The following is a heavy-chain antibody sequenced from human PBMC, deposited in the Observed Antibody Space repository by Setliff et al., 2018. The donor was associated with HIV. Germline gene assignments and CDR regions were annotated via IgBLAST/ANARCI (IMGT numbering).Heavy chain of an antibody. CDR2: INQDGSEK. D-gene: IGHD2-15*01. J-gene: IGHJ5*02. V-gene: IGHV3-7*01. CDR3: ARSGGDCSGISCYSLWFDP. Sequence: PGGSLRLSCAASGFTFTSYWMIWVRQAPGKGLEWVANINQDGSEKNYVDSVKGRFTISRDNAKNSLYLQMDSLRVEDTTVYYCARSGGDCSGISCYSLWFDPWGHGTLVTVSS. CDR1: GFTFTSYW.